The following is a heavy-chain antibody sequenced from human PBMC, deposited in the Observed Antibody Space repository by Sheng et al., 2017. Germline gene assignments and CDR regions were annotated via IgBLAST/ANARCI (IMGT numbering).Heavy chain of an antibody. V-gene: IGHV1-69*01. Sequence: PGQGLEWMGGIIPIFGTANYAQKFQGRVTITADESTSTAYMELSSLRSEDTAVYYCARASHCTNGVCSRMGEYYYYYYGMDVWGQGTTVTVSS. J-gene: IGHJ6*02. CDR3: ARASHCTNGVCSRMGEYYYYYYGMDV. D-gene: IGHD2-8*01. CDR2: IIPIFGTA.